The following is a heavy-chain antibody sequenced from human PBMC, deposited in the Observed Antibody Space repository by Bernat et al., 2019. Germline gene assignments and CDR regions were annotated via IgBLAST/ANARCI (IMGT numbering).Heavy chain of an antibody. D-gene: IGHD3-22*01. Sequence: QVQLVQSGAEVKKPGASVKVSCKASGYTFTSYGISWVRQAPGQGLEWMGWISAYNGNTNYAQKLQGRVTMTTDTSTSTAYMELRSLRSDDTAVYYCARVAITMLVVVPLGMDVWGQGTTVTVSS. CDR1: GYTFTSYG. J-gene: IGHJ6*02. V-gene: IGHV1-18*01. CDR3: ARVAITMLVVVPLGMDV. CDR2: ISAYNGNT.